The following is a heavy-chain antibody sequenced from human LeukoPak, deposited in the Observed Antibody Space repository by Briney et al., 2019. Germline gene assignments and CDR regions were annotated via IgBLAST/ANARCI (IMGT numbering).Heavy chain of an antibody. V-gene: IGHV4-59*01. Sequence: SETLSLTCTVSGVSITSYYWSWIRQPPGKGLEWIGYIYYSGSTNYNPSLKSRVTISVDTSKNQFSLRLSSVTAADTAVYYCARGVYRLAAHHLFDPWGQGTLVTVSS. CDR3: ARGVYRLAAHHLFDP. CDR1: GVSITSYY. CDR2: IYYSGST. D-gene: IGHD1-14*01. J-gene: IGHJ5*02.